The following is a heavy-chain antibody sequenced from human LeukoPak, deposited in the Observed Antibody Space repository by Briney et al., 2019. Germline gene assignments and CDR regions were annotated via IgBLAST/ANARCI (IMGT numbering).Heavy chain of an antibody. CDR2: IYYSGST. D-gene: IGHD3-10*01. J-gene: IGHJ5*02. CDR1: GGSISSGGYY. Sequence: SETLSLTCTASGGSISSGGYYWSWIRQHPGKGLEWIGYIYYSGSTYYNPSLKSRVTISIDTSKNQLSLKLSSVTAADTAVYYCARDRLRGVITYAGFDPWGQGTLVTVSS. CDR3: ARDRLRGVITYAGFDP. V-gene: IGHV4-31*03.